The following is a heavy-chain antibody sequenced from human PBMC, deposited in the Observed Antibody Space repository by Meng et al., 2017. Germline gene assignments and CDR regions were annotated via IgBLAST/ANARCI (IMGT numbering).Heavy chain of an antibody. Sequence: SLRLSCTVSGGSISSGSYYWSWIRQPAGKGLEWIGRIYTSGSTNYNPSLKSRVTISVDTSKNQFSLKLSSVTAADTAVYYCARALIFYDILTGSGAFDIWGQGTMVTVSS. CDR2: IYTSGST. J-gene: IGHJ3*02. CDR1: GGSISSGSYY. D-gene: IGHD3-9*01. CDR3: ARALIFYDILTGSGAFDI. V-gene: IGHV4-61*02.